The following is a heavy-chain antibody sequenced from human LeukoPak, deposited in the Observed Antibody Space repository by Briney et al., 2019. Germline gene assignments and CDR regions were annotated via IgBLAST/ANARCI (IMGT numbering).Heavy chain of an antibody. Sequence: SGGSLRLSCAASGFTFSSYGMHWVRQAPGKGLEWVAFIRYDGSNKYYADSVKGRFTISRDNSKNTLYLQMNSLRAEDTAVYYCAKHDWGYCSSTSCPPDYWGQGTLVTVSS. V-gene: IGHV3-30*02. CDR1: GFTFSSYG. CDR3: AKHDWGYCSSTSCPPDY. J-gene: IGHJ4*02. D-gene: IGHD2-2*01. CDR2: IRYDGSNK.